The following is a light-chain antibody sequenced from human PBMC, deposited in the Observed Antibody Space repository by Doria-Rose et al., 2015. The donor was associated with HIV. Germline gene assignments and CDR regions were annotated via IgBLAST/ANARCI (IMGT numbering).Light chain of an antibody. J-gene: IGKJ1*01. CDR2: DGS. CDR3: HQYGTSWT. CDR1: QSFSSTY. V-gene: IGKV3-20*01. Sequence: TQSPGTLSLSPGERATLSCRASQSFSSTYLAWYQQKPGQAPSLLLYDGSTRATGIPDRFSASGSGTDFTLTINRLEPEDFALYYCHQYGTSWTFGQGTKVEI.